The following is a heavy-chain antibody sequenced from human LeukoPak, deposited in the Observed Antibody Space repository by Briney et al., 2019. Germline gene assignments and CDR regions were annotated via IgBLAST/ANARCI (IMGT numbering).Heavy chain of an antibody. Sequence: KAGGSLRLSCAASGFTFSSYWMSWVRQAPGKGLEWVANIKQDGSEKYYVDSVKGRFTISRDNAKNSLYLQMNSLRTEDSAVYYCVKDQGQVYGYFDSWGQGTLVTVSS. J-gene: IGHJ4*02. D-gene: IGHD6-6*01. V-gene: IGHV3-7*01. CDR2: IKQDGSEK. CDR1: GFTFSSYW. CDR3: VKDQGQVYGYFDS.